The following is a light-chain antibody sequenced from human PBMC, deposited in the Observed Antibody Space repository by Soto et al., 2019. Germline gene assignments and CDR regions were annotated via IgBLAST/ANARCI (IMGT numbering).Light chain of an antibody. CDR1: SSDVGGYNY. CDR3: SSSTSTTTRV. Sequence: QSALTQPAFVSGSPGQSITISCTGTSSDVGGYNYVSWYQHPPGKAPKLMISEVSNRPSGVSNRFSGSKSGNTASLTISGLQAEDEADYYCSSSTSTTTRVFGTGPKVTVL. CDR2: EVS. J-gene: IGLJ1*01. V-gene: IGLV2-14*01.